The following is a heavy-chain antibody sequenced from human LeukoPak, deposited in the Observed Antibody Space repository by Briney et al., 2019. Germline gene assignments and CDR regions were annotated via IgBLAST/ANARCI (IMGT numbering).Heavy chain of an antibody. D-gene: IGHD3-22*01. J-gene: IGHJ4*02. CDR1: GGSISSGGYS. CDR2: IYHSGGT. CDR3: ASSPYDSSGYYSRPPYYFDY. Sequence: SQTLSLTCAVSGGSISSGGYSWSWIRQPPGKGLEWIGYIYHSGGTYYNPSLKSRVTISVDRSKNQFSLKLSSVTAADTAVYYCASSPYDSSGYYSRPPYYFDYWGQGTLVTVSS. V-gene: IGHV4-30-2*01.